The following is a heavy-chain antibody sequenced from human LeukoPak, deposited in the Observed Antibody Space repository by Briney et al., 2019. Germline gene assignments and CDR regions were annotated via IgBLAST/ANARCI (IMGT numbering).Heavy chain of an antibody. J-gene: IGHJ5*02. D-gene: IGHD3-22*01. CDR3: ARYYYDSSGYDWFDP. Sequence: ASVKVSCKASGYTFSDYYIFWVRQAPGQGLEWMGWINPNTGGTKFAQEFQGRVTMTRDTSISTAYMELSRLRSDDTAVYYCARYYYDSSGYDWFDPWGQGTLVTVSS. V-gene: IGHV1-2*02. CDR2: INPNTGGT. CDR1: GYTFSDYY.